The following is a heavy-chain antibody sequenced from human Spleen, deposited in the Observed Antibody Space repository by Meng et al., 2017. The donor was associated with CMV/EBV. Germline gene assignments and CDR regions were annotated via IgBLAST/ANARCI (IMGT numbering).Heavy chain of an antibody. D-gene: IGHD3-10*01. Sequence: SQTLSLTCTVSGGSISNYYWSWIRQPPGKGLEWIGYIYYSGSTNYNPSLKSRVTISVDTSKNQFSLKLSSVTAADTAVYFCARGVDYYYGMDVWGQGTTVTVSS. CDR2: IYYSGST. CDR1: GGSISNYY. V-gene: IGHV4-59*01. J-gene: IGHJ6*02. CDR3: ARGVDYYYGMDV.